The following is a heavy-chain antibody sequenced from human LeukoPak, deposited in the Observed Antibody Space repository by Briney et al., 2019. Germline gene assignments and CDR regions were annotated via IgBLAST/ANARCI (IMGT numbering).Heavy chain of an antibody. CDR1: GYSFTGYW. D-gene: IGHD3-22*01. Sequence: GESLKISCKGSGYSFTGYWIGWVRQMPGKGLEWMGIIYPGDSDTRYSPSFQGQVTISADKSISTAYLQWSSLKASDTAMYYCARPTYYDSSGYYYPYDAFDIWGQGTMVTVSS. CDR3: ARPTYYDSSGYYYPYDAFDI. CDR2: IYPGDSDT. J-gene: IGHJ3*02. V-gene: IGHV5-51*01.